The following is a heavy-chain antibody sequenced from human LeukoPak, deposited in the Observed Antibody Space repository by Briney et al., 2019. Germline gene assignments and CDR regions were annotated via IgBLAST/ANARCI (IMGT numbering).Heavy chain of an antibody. CDR1: GVSFSDYY. Sequence: SETLSLTCSVSGVSFSDYYWTWIRQAPGKGLEWIGYIFYTGRTHYNPSLKSRVSISLDTSKTQFSLNLSSVTAADTAVYYCARVPDYGDYLNWFDPWGQGTLVTVSS. J-gene: IGHJ5*02. V-gene: IGHV4-59*01. CDR2: IFYTGRT. D-gene: IGHD4-17*01. CDR3: ARVPDYGDYLNWFDP.